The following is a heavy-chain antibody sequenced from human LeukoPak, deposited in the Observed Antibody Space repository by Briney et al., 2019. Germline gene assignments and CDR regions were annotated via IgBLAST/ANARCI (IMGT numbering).Heavy chain of an antibody. CDR2: ISDDGYST. D-gene: IGHD6-13*01. V-gene: IGHV3-23*01. J-gene: IGHJ4*02. CDR1: GFTFSSHA. CDR3: VSPGYDY. Sequence: GGSLRLSCAASGFTFSSHALSWVRQAPGKGLAWVSSISDDGYSTYYADSVKGRFTISRDNSKNTLYLQMESLRGEDTAVYYCVSPGYDYWGQGTLVSVSS.